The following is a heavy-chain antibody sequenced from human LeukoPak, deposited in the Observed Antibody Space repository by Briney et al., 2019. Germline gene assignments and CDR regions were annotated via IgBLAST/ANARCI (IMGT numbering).Heavy chain of an antibody. CDR1: GFTFSSYA. CDR2: ISGSGGST. J-gene: IGHJ4*02. D-gene: IGHD7-27*01. CDR3: AQDIAWGAFEH. V-gene: IGHV3-23*01. Sequence: GGSLRLSCAASGFTFSSYAMSWVRQAPGKGLEWVSAISGSGGSTYYADSVKGRFTISRDNSKNTLYLQMNSLRAEATAVYYCAQDIAWGAFEHWGQGTLVTVSS.